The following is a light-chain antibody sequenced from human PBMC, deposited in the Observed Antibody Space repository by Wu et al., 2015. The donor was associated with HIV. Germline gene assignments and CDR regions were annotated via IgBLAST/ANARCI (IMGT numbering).Light chain of an antibody. Sequence: EIVLTQSPATLSLSPGERATLSCRASESVRGYLAWYQQKPGQPPRLLIYNAYDRATGIPARFSGSGSGTDFTLTISSLEPDDFAVFYCQQYGYSPYTFGQGTTLEIK. CDR1: ESVRGY. CDR3: QQYGYSPYT. J-gene: IGKJ2*01. CDR2: NAY. V-gene: IGKV3-11*01.